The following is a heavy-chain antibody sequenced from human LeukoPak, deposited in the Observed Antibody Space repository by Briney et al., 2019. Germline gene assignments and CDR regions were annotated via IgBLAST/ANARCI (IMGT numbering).Heavy chain of an antibody. CDR3: ARGRYFDY. CDR1: GGSFSGYY. J-gene: IGHJ4*02. Sequence: SGTLSLTCAVYGGSFSGYYWSWIRQPPGKGLEWIGEINHSGSTNYNPSLKSRVTISVDTSKNQFSLKLISVTAADTAVYYCARGRYFDYWGQGTLVTVSS. V-gene: IGHV4-34*01. CDR2: INHSGST.